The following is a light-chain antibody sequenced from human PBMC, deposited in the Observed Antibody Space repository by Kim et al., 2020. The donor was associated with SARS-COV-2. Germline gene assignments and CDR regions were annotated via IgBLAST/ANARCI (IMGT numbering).Light chain of an antibody. J-gene: IGLJ1*01. CDR2: SNN. CDR3: AAWDDSLNGFYV. CDR1: SFNIGSNT. V-gene: IGLV1-44*01. Sequence: RVTISWSGSSFNIGSNTVNWYQQLPGTAPKHLIYSNNQRPSGVPDRFAGSKSGTSASLAISGLQSEDEADYYCAAWDDSLNGFYVFGTGTKVTVL.